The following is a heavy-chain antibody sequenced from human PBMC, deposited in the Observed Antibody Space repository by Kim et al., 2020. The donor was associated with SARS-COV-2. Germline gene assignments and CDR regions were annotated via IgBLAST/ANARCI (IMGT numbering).Heavy chain of an antibody. CDR3: AKHNGNYFYDMDV. D-gene: IGHD1-26*01. J-gene: IGHJ6*02. Sequence: SEDSVQGRFTVSRDNSWHTLYLQMSSLRVDDTAVYYCAKHNGNYFYDMDVWGQGATVTVSS. V-gene: IGHV3-23*01.